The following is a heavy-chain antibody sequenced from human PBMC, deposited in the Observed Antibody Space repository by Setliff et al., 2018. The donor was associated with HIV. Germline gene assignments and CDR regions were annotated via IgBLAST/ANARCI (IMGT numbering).Heavy chain of an antibody. CDR3: ARDRECMDV. J-gene: IGHJ6*03. Sequence: ASVKVSCKASGYTFSSFGINWVRQAPGQGLEWMGWISAYNGNTKSAQNLQGRVTMTTDTSTSTAHMELRSLRSDDTAVYYCARDRECMDVWGKGTTVTVSS. CDR2: ISAYNGNT. V-gene: IGHV1-18*01. CDR1: GYTFSSFG.